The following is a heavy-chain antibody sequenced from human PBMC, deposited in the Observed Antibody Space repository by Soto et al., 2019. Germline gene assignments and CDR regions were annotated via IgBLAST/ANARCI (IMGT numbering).Heavy chain of an antibody. CDR2: ISSSSSYI. CDR1: GFTFSSYS. CDR3: ARDKGRLRKPTTPFDY. Sequence: GGSLRLSCAASGFTFSSYSMNWVRQAPGKGLEWVSSISSSSSYIYYADSVKGRFTISRDNAKNSLYLQMNSLRAEDTAVYYCARDKGRLRKPTTPFDYWGQGTLVTVSS. V-gene: IGHV3-21*01. J-gene: IGHJ4*02. D-gene: IGHD4-17*01.